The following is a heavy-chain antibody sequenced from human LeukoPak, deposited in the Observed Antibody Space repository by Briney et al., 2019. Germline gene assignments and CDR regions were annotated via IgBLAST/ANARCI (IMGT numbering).Heavy chain of an antibody. V-gene: IGHV1-69*06. D-gene: IGHD2-15*01. CDR3: AREVLLNYYYYYYMDV. CDR2: IIPIFGTA. CDR1: GGTFSSYA. J-gene: IGHJ6*03. Sequence: GGSVKVSCKASGGTFSSYAISWVRQAPGQGLEWMGGIIPIFGTADYAQKFQGRVTITADKSTSTAYMELSSLRSEDTAVYYCAREVLLNYYYYYYMDVWGKGTTVTVSS.